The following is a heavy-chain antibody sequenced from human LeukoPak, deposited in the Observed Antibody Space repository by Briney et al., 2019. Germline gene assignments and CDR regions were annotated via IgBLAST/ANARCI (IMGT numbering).Heavy chain of an antibody. D-gene: IGHD3-10*01. V-gene: IGHV4-39*07. CDR2: IYYSGST. Sequence: PSETLSLTCTVSGGSISTYNYYWGWIRQPPGKGLEWIGTIYYSGSTYYNPSLRSRVTISVDTSKNQFSLKLSSVTAADTAVYYCARAPPSYYGSGSYYPWGQGTLVTVSS. CDR3: ARAPPSYYGSGSYYP. J-gene: IGHJ5*02. CDR1: GGSISTYNYY.